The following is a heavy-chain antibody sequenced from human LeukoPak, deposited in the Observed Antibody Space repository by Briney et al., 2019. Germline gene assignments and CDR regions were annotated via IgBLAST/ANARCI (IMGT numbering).Heavy chain of an antibody. J-gene: IGHJ4*02. Sequence: GGSLRLSCAASGFTFSSYAMSWVRQAPGKGLEWVSAISGSGGSTYYADSVKGRFTLSRDNSKNTLSLQMNSLRAEDTALYYCAKGYCTNGVCYTDYWGQGTLVTVSS. CDR2: ISGSGGST. D-gene: IGHD2-8*01. V-gene: IGHV3-23*01. CDR1: GFTFSSYA. CDR3: AKGYCTNGVCYTDY.